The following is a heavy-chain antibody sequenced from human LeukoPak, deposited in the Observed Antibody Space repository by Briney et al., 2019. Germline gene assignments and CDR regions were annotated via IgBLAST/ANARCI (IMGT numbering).Heavy chain of an antibody. J-gene: IGHJ4*02. CDR1: GITFRSYG. D-gene: IGHD5-18*01. V-gene: IGHV3-33*01. CDR3: VSVCGALGYPPDY. Sequence: GGSLRLSCAASGITFRSYGMSWVRQAPGKGLEWVAVIWDDGSSKYYADSVKGRLTISRENSKNTLYMQMKSLRGEDTAVYYCVSVCGALGYPPDYWGQGPQVPVSS. CDR2: IWDDGSSK.